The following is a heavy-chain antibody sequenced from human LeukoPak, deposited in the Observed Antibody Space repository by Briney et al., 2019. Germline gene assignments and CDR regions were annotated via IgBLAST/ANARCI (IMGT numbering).Heavy chain of an antibody. V-gene: IGHV1-8*01. Sequence: ASVRVSCNASGYTFTSYDINWVRQATGQGLEGMGWMNANSGNTGYAQKFQGRVTMTRNTSISPAYMELSSLSSEDTAVYYCARGAVGGIAAAGVVVWFDPWGQGTLVTVSS. J-gene: IGHJ5*02. CDR1: GYTFTSYD. D-gene: IGHD6-13*01. CDR3: ARGAVGGIAAAGVVVWFDP. CDR2: MNANSGNT.